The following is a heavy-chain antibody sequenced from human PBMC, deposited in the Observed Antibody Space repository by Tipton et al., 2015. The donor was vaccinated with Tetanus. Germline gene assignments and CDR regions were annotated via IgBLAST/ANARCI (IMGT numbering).Heavy chain of an antibody. CDR3: AKRDNNDYYTWRDVFDV. D-gene: IGHD3-3*01. Sequence: SLRLSCSASGFTFSSYAMSWIRQAPGKGLEWLSSLSENGANTFYADSVKARFTISRDNSKNTLFLQMSSLGADDTAVYYCAKRDNNDYYTWRDVFDVWGQGTMVTISS. V-gene: IGHV3-23*01. CDR1: GFTFSSYA. CDR2: LSENGANT. J-gene: IGHJ3*01.